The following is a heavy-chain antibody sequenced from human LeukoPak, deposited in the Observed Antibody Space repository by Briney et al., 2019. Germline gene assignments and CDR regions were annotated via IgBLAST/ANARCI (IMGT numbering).Heavy chain of an antibody. CDR3: ARDPYYYDSSGYGPDAFDI. V-gene: IGHV4-59*01. D-gene: IGHD3-22*01. CDR2: IYYSGST. J-gene: IGHJ3*02. Sequence: MSSETLSLTCTVSGGSISSYYWSWIRQPPGKGLEWIGYIYYSGSTNYNTSLKSRVTISVDTSKNQFSLKLSSVTAADTAVYYCARDPYYYDSSGYGPDAFDIWAKGQWSPSLQ. CDR1: GGSISSYY.